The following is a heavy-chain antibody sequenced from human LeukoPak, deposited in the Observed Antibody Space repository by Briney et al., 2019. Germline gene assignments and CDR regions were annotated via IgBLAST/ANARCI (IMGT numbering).Heavy chain of an antibody. Sequence: GGSLRLSCAASGFTFSSSGMIWVRQAPGKGLEWVSAISGTGDRTYHADSVKGRFTISRDNSKNTLYLHMNSLRAEDTAVYYCAKGYYASGSYGWFDPWGQGTLVTVSS. CDR2: ISGTGDRT. CDR3: AKGYYASGSYGWFDP. V-gene: IGHV3-23*01. CDR1: GFTFSSSG. D-gene: IGHD3-10*01. J-gene: IGHJ5*02.